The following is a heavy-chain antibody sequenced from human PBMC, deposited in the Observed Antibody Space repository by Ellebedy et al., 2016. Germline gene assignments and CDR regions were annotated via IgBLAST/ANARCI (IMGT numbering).Heavy chain of an antibody. D-gene: IGHD4-23*01. J-gene: IGHJ4*02. CDR3: ARRRLRWSPLEG. V-gene: IGHV4-4*02. CDR2: IYDSGST. CDR1: GGSISSSNW. Sequence: SETLSLXXAVSGGSISSSNWWSWVRQPPGKGLEWIGEIYDSGSTNYNPSLKSRVTVSVDKSKNQFSLRLSSVSAADTAVYYCARRRLRWSPLEGWGQGTLVTVSS.